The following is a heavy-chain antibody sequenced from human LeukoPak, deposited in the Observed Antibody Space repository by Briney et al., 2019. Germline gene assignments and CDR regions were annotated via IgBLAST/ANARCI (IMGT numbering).Heavy chain of an antibody. Sequence: SETLSLTCAVYGGSFSGYYWSWIRQPPGKGLEWIGEINHSGSTNYNPSLKSRVTISVDTSKNQFSLKLSSVTAADTAVYYCAGGAAGYSSSWYAYWGQGTLVTVSP. CDR2: INHSGST. V-gene: IGHV4-34*01. D-gene: IGHD6-13*01. J-gene: IGHJ4*02. CDR1: GGSFSGYY. CDR3: AGGAAGYSSSWYAY.